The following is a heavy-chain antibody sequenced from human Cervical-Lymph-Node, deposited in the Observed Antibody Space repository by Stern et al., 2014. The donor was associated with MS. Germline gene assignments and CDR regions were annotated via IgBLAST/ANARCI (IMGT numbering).Heavy chain of an antibody. CDR3: ARGVTAVTNYVPNWCFDL. CDR1: GGSITNRDY. CDR2: VYYSGIT. D-gene: IGHD4-11*01. J-gene: IGHJ2*01. V-gene: IGHV4-39*02. Sequence: QVQLQESGPGLVKPSETLSLTCTVSGGSITNRDYWGWIRQSPGKGLEWIGSVYYSGITYYGPPLKCRPTIPIDASRNHFSLSLTFVTATDTAVYFCARGVTAVTNYVPNWCFDLWGRGTLVTVSS.